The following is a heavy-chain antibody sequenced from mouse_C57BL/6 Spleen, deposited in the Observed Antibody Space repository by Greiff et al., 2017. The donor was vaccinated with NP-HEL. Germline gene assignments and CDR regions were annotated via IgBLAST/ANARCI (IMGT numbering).Heavy chain of an antibody. V-gene: IGHV1-78*01. Sequence: VQLQQSDAELVKPGASVKISCKVSGYTFTDHTIHWMKQRPEQGLEWIGYIYPRDGSTKYNEKFRGKATLTADKSSSTAYMQLNSLTSEDSAVYFCARMRGVYYYGSSYEGMDYWGQGTSVTVSS. CDR1: GYTFTDHT. D-gene: IGHD1-1*01. CDR2: IYPRDGST. J-gene: IGHJ4*01. CDR3: ARMRGVYYYGSSYEGMDY.